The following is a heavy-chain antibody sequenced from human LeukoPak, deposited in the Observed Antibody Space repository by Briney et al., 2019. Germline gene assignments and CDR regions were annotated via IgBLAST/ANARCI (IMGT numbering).Heavy chain of an antibody. CDR1: GGSISSSSYY. V-gene: IGHV4-39*01. D-gene: IGHD2-15*01. Sequence: SETLSLTCTVSGGSISSSSYYWGWIRQPPGKGLGRIGSIYYSGSTYYNPTLKSRVTISVDTSKSQFSLKLSSVTAADTAMYYCASLPRYCSGGTCHDTFDIWGQGTMVTVSS. J-gene: IGHJ3*02. CDR3: ASLPRYCSGGTCHDTFDI. CDR2: IYYSGST.